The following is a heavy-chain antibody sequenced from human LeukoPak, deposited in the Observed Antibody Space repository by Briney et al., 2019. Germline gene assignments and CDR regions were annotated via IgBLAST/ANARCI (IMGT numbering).Heavy chain of an antibody. Sequence: GGSLRLSCAASGFTFSSYAMSWVRQAPGKGLEWVSVIYSGGSTYYADSVKGRFTISRDNSKNTLYLQMNSLRAEDSAVYYCARELGIGAFDIWGQGTMVTVSS. J-gene: IGHJ3*02. CDR3: ARELGIGAFDI. CDR1: GFTFSSYA. D-gene: IGHD7-27*01. CDR2: IYSGGST. V-gene: IGHV3-53*01.